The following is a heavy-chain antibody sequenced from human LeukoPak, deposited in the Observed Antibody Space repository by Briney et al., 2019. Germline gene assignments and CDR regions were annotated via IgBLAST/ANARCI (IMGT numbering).Heavy chain of an antibody. J-gene: IGHJ6*03. D-gene: IGHD2-2*02. Sequence: GGSLRLSCAASGFTVSSNYMSWVRQAPGKGLEWVSVIYSGGSTYYADSVKGRFTISRDNSKNTLYLRMNSLRAEDTAVYYCASRGYCSSTSCYMYYYYMDVWGKGTTVTVSS. V-gene: IGHV3-53*01. CDR3: ASRGYCSSTSCYMYYYYMDV. CDR2: IYSGGST. CDR1: GFTVSSNY.